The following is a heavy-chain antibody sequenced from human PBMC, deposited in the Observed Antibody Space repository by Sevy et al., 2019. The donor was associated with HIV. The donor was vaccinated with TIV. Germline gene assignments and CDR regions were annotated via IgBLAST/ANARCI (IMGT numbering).Heavy chain of an antibody. J-gene: IGHJ6*02. V-gene: IGHV3-30*18. Sequence: GGSLRLSCIGSGFSFSYYGIHWVRQSPGKGLDWVALISHDGINEYYADSVKGRFSISRDNSKNTVYLEMKSLRNEATAIYFCANAYSGSYSHSYLYALDVWGQGTTVTVSS. CDR1: GFSFSYYG. CDR2: ISHDGINE. CDR3: ANAYSGSYSHSYLYALDV. D-gene: IGHD1-26*01.